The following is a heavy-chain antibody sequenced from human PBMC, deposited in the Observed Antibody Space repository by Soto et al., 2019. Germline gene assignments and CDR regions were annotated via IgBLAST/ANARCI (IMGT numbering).Heavy chain of an antibody. CDR1: GFTFSSYG. CDR2: ISYDGSNK. D-gene: IGHD2-15*01. Sequence: PGGSLRLSCAASGFTFSSYGMHWVRQAPGKGLEWVAVISYDGSNKYYADSVKGRLTISRDNSKNTLYLQMNSLRGEDTAVYYCAKDDGGSYRGGAFDLWGQGTMVTVSS. J-gene: IGHJ3*01. CDR3: AKDDGGSYRGGAFDL. V-gene: IGHV3-30*18.